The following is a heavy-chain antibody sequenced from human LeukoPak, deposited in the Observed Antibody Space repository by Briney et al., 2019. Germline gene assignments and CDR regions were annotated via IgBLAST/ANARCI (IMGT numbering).Heavy chain of an antibody. D-gene: IGHD3-9*01. CDR1: GGSIRSTNYY. V-gene: IGHV4-30-4*02. Sequence: SETLSLTCTVSGGSIRSTNYYWSWIRQDPAKGLEWIGYIYHSGSTYYNPSLKSRVTISVDTSKNQFSLKLSSVTAADTAVYYCARDLRYFDWLSTDYYYYGMDVWGQGTTVTVSS. CDR2: IYHSGST. J-gene: IGHJ6*02. CDR3: ARDLRYFDWLSTDYYYYGMDV.